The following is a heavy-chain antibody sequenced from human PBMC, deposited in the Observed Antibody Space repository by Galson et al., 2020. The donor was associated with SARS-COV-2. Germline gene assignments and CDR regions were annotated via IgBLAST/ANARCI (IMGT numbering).Heavy chain of an antibody. CDR3: ARDGGGWFDP. Sequence: GESLKISCADSGFTFSSYAMHWVRQAPGKGLEWVAVISYDGSNKYYADSVKGRFTISRDNSKNTLYLQMNSLRAEDTAVYYCARDGGGWFDPWGQGTLVTVSS. V-gene: IGHV3-30*04. J-gene: IGHJ5*02. D-gene: IGHD3-3*01. CDR2: ISYDGSNK. CDR1: GFTFSSYA.